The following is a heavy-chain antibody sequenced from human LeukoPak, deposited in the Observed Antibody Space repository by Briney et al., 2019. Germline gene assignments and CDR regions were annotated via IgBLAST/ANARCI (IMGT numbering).Heavy chain of an antibody. D-gene: IGHD3-22*01. CDR2: INPNSGGT. CDR3: ASFDPYYYDSSGYPFDY. J-gene: IGHJ4*02. CDR1: GYTFTGYY. Sequence: ASVKVSCRASGYTFTGYYMHWVRQAPGQGLEWMGWINPNSGGTNYAQKFQGRVTMTRDTSISTAYMELSRLRSDDTAVYYCASFDPYYYDSSGYPFDYWGQGTLVTVSS. V-gene: IGHV1-2*02.